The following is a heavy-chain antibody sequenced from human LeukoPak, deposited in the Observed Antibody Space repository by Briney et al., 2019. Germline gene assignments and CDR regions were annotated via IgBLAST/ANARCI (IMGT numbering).Heavy chain of an antibody. J-gene: IGHJ6*02. Sequence: GGSLRLSCAASGFTFSSYAMHWVRQAPGKGLEYVSAISSNGGSTYYANSVKGRFTISRDNSKNTLYLQMGSLRAEDMAVYYCARRLEKLLWFGAHSTRDYYYYGMDVWGQGTTVTVSS. CDR2: ISSNGGST. V-gene: IGHV3-64*01. D-gene: IGHD3-10*01. CDR1: GFTFSSYA. CDR3: ARRLEKLLWFGAHSTRDYYYYGMDV.